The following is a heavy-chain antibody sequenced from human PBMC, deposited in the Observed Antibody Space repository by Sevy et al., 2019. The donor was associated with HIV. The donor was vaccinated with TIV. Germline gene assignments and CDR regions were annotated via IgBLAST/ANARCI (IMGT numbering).Heavy chain of an antibody. Sequence: GGSLRLSCAASGFTFSSYAMSWVRQAPGKGLEWVSAISGSGGSTYYAASVKGRFTISRDNSKNTLYLQMNSLRAEDTAVYYCAKDGEMYCSGGSCHELDYWGQGTLVTVSS. CDR2: ISGSGGST. CDR1: GFTFSSYA. J-gene: IGHJ4*02. D-gene: IGHD2-15*01. V-gene: IGHV3-23*01. CDR3: AKDGEMYCSGGSCHELDY.